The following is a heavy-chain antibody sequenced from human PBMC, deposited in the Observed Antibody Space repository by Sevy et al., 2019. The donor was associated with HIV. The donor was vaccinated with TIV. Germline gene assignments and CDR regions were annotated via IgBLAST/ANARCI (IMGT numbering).Heavy chain of an antibody. CDR1: GGSISSYY. Sequence: SETLSLTCSVSGGSISSYYWSWIRQPPGKGLEWIGYIYNSGSSNYNPSLNSRVTISVDTSKNQFSLKLSSVTAAGTAVYYCARAGGAKDYGMDVWGQGTTVTVSS. CDR2: IYNSGSS. D-gene: IGHD3-10*01. V-gene: IGHV4-59*01. CDR3: ARAGGAKDYGMDV. J-gene: IGHJ6*02.